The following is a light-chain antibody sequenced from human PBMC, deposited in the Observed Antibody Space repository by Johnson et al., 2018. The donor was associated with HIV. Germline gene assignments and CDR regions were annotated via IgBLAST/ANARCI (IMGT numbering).Light chain of an antibody. CDR3: GTWDSSLSSYV. J-gene: IGLJ1*01. Sequence: QSMLTQPPSVSAAPGREVTISCSGSSSNIGSNYVSWYQQLPGTAPKLLIYDNNKRPSGIPDRFSGSKSGTSATLGITGLQTGDEADYYCGTWDSSLSSYVFGTGTEVTVL. CDR2: DNN. CDR1: SSNIGSNY. V-gene: IGLV1-51*01.